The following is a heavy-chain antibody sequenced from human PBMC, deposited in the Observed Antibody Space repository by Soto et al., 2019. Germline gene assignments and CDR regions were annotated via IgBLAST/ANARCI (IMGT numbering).Heavy chain of an antibody. Sequence: EVQLVESGGGLVQPGGSLRLSCAVSEFTVSSNYMSWVRQAPGKGLEWVSVIYNGDNTYYADSVKGRFIVSRDNSKNTVYLQMSRLRAEDTAAYYCAKDAPISTSSSSWYNLDYWGQGTVVSVSS. D-gene: IGHD6-13*01. J-gene: IGHJ4*02. CDR3: AKDAPISTSSSSWYNLDY. V-gene: IGHV3-66*01. CDR1: EFTVSSNY. CDR2: IYNGDNT.